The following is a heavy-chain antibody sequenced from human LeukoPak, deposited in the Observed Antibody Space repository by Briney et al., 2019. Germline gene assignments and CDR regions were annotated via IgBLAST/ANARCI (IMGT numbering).Heavy chain of an antibody. CDR2: ISSGSTYI. D-gene: IGHD4-11*01. J-gene: IGHJ3*02. V-gene: IGHV3-21*01. CDR3: GRGATDYDI. CDR1: GFTFSSYS. Sequence: PGGSLRLSCAASGFTFSSYSMTWVRQAPGNGLEWVSSISSGSTYIYYADSVKGRFTISRDNAKNSLYLQMNSLRAEDTAVHYCGRGATDYDIWGQGTMVTVSS.